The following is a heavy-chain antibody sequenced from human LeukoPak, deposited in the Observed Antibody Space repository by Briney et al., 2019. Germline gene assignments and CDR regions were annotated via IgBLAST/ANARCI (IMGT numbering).Heavy chain of an antibody. CDR3: ARDLYCSSTSCPNYGMDV. CDR2: ISAYNGNT. V-gene: IGHV1-18*01. D-gene: IGHD2-2*01. Sequence: ASVKVSCKASGYTFTSYGISWVRQAPGQGLEWMGWISAYNGNTNYAQKLQGRVTMTTDTSTSTAYMELRSLRSDDTAVYYCARDLYCSSTSCPNYGMDVWGQGTTVTVSS. J-gene: IGHJ6*02. CDR1: GYTFTSYG.